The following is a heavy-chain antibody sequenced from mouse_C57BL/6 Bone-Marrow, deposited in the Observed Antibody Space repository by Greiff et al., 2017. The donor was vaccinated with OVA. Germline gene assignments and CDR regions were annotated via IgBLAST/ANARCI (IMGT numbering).Heavy chain of an antibody. Sequence: DVTLVESEGGLVQPGSSMKLSCTASGFTFSDYYMAWVRQVPEKGLEWVANINYDGSSTYYLDSLKSRFIISIDNAKNILYLQMSSLKSEDTATYYCARDPYYSNYGDWYFDVWGTGTTVTVSS. CDR2: INYDGSST. D-gene: IGHD2-5*01. J-gene: IGHJ1*03. CDR1: GFTFSDYY. V-gene: IGHV5-16*01. CDR3: ARDPYYSNYGDWYFDV.